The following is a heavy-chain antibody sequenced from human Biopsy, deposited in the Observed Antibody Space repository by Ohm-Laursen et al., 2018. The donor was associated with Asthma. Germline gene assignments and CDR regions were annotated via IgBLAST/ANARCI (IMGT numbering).Heavy chain of an antibody. Sequence: GSLRLSCAASGFTFSSYSMNWVRQAPGKGLEWVSSISSSSSYIYYADSVKGRFTISRDNAKNSLYLQMNSLRAEDTAVYYCAREGGADYYYGMDVWGQGTTVTVSS. CDR2: ISSSSSYI. CDR1: GFTFSSYS. V-gene: IGHV3-21*01. CDR3: AREGGADYYYGMDV. D-gene: IGHD3-16*01. J-gene: IGHJ6*02.